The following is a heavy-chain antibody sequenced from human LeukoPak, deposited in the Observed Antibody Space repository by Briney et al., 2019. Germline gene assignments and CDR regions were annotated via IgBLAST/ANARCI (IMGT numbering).Heavy chain of an antibody. CDR3: ARIRRFPNWFDP. CDR2: IRQDGTEK. Sequence: GGSLRLSCAASGFTLSSYWMSWVRQAPGKGLEWVANIRQDGTEKYYVDSVKGRFTISRDNAKNPLYLQMNSLRAEDTAVYYCARIRRFPNWFDPWGQGTLVTVSS. CDR1: GFTLSSYW. D-gene: IGHD2-21*01. V-gene: IGHV3-7*02. J-gene: IGHJ5*02.